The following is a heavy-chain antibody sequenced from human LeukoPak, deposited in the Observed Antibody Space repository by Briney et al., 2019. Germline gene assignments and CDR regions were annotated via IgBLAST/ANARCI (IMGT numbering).Heavy chain of an antibody. CDR1: GSTFSSYS. V-gene: IGHV3-21*01. J-gene: IGHJ4*02. Sequence: GGSLRLSCAASGSTFSSYSMNWVRQAPGKGLEWVSSISSSSSYIYYADSVKGRFTISRDNAKNSLYLQMNSLRAEDTAVYYCARVSGSPAYYFDYWGQGTLVTVSS. D-gene: IGHD1-26*01. CDR3: ARVSGSPAYYFDY. CDR2: ISSSSSYI.